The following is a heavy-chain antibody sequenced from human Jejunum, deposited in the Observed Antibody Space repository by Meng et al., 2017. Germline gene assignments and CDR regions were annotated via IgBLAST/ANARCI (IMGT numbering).Heavy chain of an antibody. D-gene: IGHD2-15*01. CDR1: GGSLRGYY. V-gene: IGHV4-34*01. Sequence: SETLSLTCTLNGGSLRGYYWSWIRQAPEKGLEFIGDIHFLGTTTYMPSLRSRLSLSLDTSNNQISLNLNSVTAADTATYYCVRRRNGGSSLFDLWGPGALVTVSS. CDR3: VRRRNGGSSLFDL. J-gene: IGHJ5*02. CDR2: IHFLGTT.